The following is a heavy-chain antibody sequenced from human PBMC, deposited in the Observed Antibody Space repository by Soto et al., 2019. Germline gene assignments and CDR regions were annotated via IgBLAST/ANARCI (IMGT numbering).Heavy chain of an antibody. V-gene: IGHV3-23*01. CDR1: GFTFSSYA. D-gene: IGHD6-19*01. CDR3: AKVKGSGWYGRTAIFDY. Sequence: EVQLLESGGGLVQPGGSLRLSCAASGFTFSSYAMRWVRQAPGKGLEWVSAISGSGGSTYYADSVKGRFTISRDNSKNTLYLQMNSLRAEDTAVYYCAKVKGSGWYGRTAIFDYWGQGTLVTVSS. J-gene: IGHJ4*02. CDR2: ISGSGGST.